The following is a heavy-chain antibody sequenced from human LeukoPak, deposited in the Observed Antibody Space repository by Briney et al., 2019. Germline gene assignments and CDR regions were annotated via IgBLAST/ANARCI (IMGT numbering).Heavy chain of an antibody. J-gene: IGHJ6*02. CDR3: ATWAFYHNLDV. V-gene: IGHV3-20*04. Sequence: GGSLRLSCAASGFTFDDYGMSWVRQAPGKGLEWVSGINWNGGSTGYADSVRGRFTTSRDNSKNSLYLQMNSLTSEDTALYYCATWAFYHNLDVWGQGTTVIVSS. CDR2: INWNGGST. D-gene: IGHD2/OR15-2a*01. CDR1: GFTFDDYG.